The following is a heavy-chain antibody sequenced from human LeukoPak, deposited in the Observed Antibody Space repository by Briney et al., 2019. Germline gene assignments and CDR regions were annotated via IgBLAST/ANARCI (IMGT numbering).Heavy chain of an antibody. CDR1: GFTFSTYA. CDR2: IRSSSSYT. J-gene: IGHJ4*02. D-gene: IGHD6-13*01. CDR3: AAGTAADF. V-gene: IGHV3-21*05. Sequence: GSLRLSCAASGFTFSTYAMGWVRQAPGKGLEWISYIRSSSSYTDYADSVKGRFTISRDNAKSALYLQMHSLRLEDTAVYYCAAGTAADFWGQGTLVTVSS.